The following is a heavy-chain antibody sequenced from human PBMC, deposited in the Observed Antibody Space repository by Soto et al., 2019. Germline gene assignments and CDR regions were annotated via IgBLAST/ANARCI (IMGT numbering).Heavy chain of an antibody. Sequence: QVQLVESGGGVVQLGSPLRLPWAAPGLTFSGYGLHWVRQAPGKGREWVAVISYDGSNKYYADSVKGRFTISRDNSKNTLYLQMNSLRAEDTAVYYCAKVRGWYPDAFDIWGQGTMVTVSS. CDR1: GLTFSGYG. J-gene: IGHJ3*02. CDR2: ISYDGSNK. V-gene: IGHV3-30*18. D-gene: IGHD6-19*01. CDR3: AKVRGWYPDAFDI.